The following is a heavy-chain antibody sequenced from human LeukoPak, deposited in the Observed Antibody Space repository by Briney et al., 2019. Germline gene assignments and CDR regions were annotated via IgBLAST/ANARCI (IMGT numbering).Heavy chain of an antibody. Sequence: PGGSLRLSCAASGFTFSSYAMHWVRQAPGKGLEWVAVISYDGSNKYYADSVKGRFTISRDNSKNTLYLQMNSLRAEDTAVYYCAREEFIAAAIDYWGQGTLVTVSS. CDR1: GFTFSSYA. D-gene: IGHD6-13*01. J-gene: IGHJ4*02. CDR2: ISYDGSNK. V-gene: IGHV3-30-3*01. CDR3: AREEFIAAAIDY.